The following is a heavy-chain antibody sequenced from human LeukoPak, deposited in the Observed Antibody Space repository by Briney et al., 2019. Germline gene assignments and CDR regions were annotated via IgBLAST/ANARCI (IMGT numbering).Heavy chain of an antibody. CDR3: TRDQTPYY. CDR1: GFTFSSYW. CDR2: IRSKAYGGTT. V-gene: IGHV3-49*04. Sequence: QAGGSLRLSCAASGFTFSSYWMSWVRQAPGKGLEWVGFIRSKAYGGTTEYAASVKGRFTISRDDSKSIAYLQMNSLKTEDTAVYYCTRDQTPYYWGQGTLVTVSS. J-gene: IGHJ4*02.